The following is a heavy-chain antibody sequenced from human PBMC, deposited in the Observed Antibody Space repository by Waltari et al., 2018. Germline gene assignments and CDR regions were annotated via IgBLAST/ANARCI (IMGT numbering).Heavy chain of an antibody. CDR1: GFNVGNNA. Sequence: EVQLVEPGGGLIQPGGSMRLSCAASGFNVGNNAMTWVRQAPGKGLEWVSLIYSQGDTSYADSVKGRFTISRDSSRNTLYLQMNSLRAEDTAVYYCAARALHAPYWGQGALVTVSS. CDR3: AARALHAPY. V-gene: IGHV3-53*01. CDR2: IYSQGDT. J-gene: IGHJ4*02.